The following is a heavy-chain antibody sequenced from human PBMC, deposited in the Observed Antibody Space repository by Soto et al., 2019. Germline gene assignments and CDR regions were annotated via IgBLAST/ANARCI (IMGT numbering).Heavy chain of an antibody. CDR2: IYHSGTT. CDR1: GGVISSGGYS. CDR3: ARGRKFNCLDP. V-gene: IGHV4-30-2*01. J-gene: IGHJ5*02. Sequence: LSLTCTVSGGVISSGGYSYTWIRQAPGQGLEWIGYIYHSGTTFYNPSLKSRVTISVHTSKNQFSLNLNSVTAADTAVYYCARGRKFNCLDPWGQGILVTVSS.